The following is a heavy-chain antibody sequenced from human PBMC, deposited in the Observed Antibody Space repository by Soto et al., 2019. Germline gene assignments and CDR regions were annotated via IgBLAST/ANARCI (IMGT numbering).Heavy chain of an antibody. J-gene: IGHJ4*02. D-gene: IGHD2-8*01. CDR1: GFIFSSYG. V-gene: IGHV3-30*18. CDR3: AKDRASYCTNGECHGGYSDY. CDR2: ISYDGSRK. Sequence: GGSLRLSCAASGFIFSSYGLHWVRQAPGKGLEWVAVISYDGSRKYYADSVKGRFTISRDNSKNTLYLQMNSLRPEDTAVYYCAKDRASYCTNGECHGGYSDYWGQGTLVTVSS.